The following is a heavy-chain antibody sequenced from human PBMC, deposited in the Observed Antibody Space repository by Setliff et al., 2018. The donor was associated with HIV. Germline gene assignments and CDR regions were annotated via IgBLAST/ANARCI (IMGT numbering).Heavy chain of an antibody. CDR1: GGSISSSGYC. V-gene: IGHV4-31*02. D-gene: IGHD3-3*01. J-gene: IGHJ4*02. Sequence: SETLSLTCSVSGGSISSSGYCWSWIRQHPGKGLDWIGRVYYSGSTDYSPSLQSRATLSIDTSKNQFSLKLTSVIAADTAIYYCARGPFVLRFLERLVYFDYWGQGKLVTVSS. CDR3: ARGPFVLRFLERLVYFDY. CDR2: VYYSGST.